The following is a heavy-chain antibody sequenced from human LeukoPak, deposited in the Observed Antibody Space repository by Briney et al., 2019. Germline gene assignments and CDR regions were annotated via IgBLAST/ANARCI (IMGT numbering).Heavy chain of an antibody. CDR2: ISSSSSTI. J-gene: IGHJ5*02. Sequence: GGSLRLSCAASGFTFSSYSMNWVRQAPGKGLEWVSYISSSSSTIYYADSVKGRFTISRDNAKNSLYLQMNSLRAEDTAVYYCARDYYDSSGWNWFDPWGQGTLVTVSS. V-gene: IGHV3-48*04. CDR3: ARDYYDSSGWNWFDP. D-gene: IGHD3-22*01. CDR1: GFTFSSYS.